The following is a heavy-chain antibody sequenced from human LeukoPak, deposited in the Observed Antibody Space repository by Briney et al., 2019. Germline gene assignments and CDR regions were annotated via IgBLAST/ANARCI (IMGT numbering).Heavy chain of an antibody. CDR3: ARRITISGVGYYMDV. CDR2: ISSNGDST. D-gene: IGHD3-3*01. V-gene: IGHV3-64*01. Sequence: GGSLRLSCAASGFTFSSYAMHWVRQAPGKGLEYVSAISSNGDSTYYANSVKGRFTVSRDNAWNSLHLQMNGLRAEDTAVYYCARRITISGVGYYMDVWGKGTTVTVSS. CDR1: GFTFSSYA. J-gene: IGHJ6*03.